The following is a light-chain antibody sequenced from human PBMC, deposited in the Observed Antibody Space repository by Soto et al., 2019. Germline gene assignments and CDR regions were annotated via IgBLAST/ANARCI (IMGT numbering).Light chain of an antibody. J-gene: IGKJ5*01. V-gene: IGKV3-11*01. CDR1: QSVSSY. CDR2: DAS. CDR3: QQRSNWPRSIT. Sequence: EIVLTQSPATLSLSPGERATLSCRASQSVSSYLAWYQQKPGQAPRILIYDASNRATGIPARFSGSGSGTDFTLTISSLDHEDFAVYYCQQRSNWPRSITFGQGTRLEIK.